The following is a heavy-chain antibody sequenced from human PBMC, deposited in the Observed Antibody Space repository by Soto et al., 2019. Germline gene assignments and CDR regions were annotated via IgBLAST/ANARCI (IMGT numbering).Heavy chain of an antibody. CDR3: ARDGYYDSSGYRSDFDY. D-gene: IGHD3-22*01. J-gene: IGHJ4*02. V-gene: IGHV1-18*01. Sequence: QVQLVQSGAEVKKPGASVKVSCKASGYTFTSYGISWVRQAPGQGLEWMGWISAYNGNTNYAQKLQGRVTMTTDTSTRTADMELRSLRSDDTAVYYCARDGYYDSSGYRSDFDYWGQGTLVTVSS. CDR2: ISAYNGNT. CDR1: GYTFTSYG.